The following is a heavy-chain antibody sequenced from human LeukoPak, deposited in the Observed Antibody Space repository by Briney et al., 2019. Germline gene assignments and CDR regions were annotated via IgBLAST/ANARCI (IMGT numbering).Heavy chain of an antibody. J-gene: IGHJ5*02. CDR1: GGSISSGDYY. V-gene: IGHV4-30-4*01. CDR2: IYYSGST. Sequence: SETLSLTCTVSGGSISSGDYYWSWIRPPPGKGLEWIGYIYYSGSTYYNPSLKSRVTISLDTSKNQFSLKLSSVTAADTAVYYCASDYGSGSYGIDPWGQGTLVTVSS. D-gene: IGHD3-10*01. CDR3: ASDYGSGSYGIDP.